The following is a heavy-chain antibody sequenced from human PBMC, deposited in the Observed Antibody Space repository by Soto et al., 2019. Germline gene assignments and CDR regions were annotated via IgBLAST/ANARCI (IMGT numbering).Heavy chain of an antibody. V-gene: IGHV1-69*12. Sequence: QVQLVQSGAEVKKPGSSVKVSCKASGGTFSSYAISWVRQAPGQGLEWMGGIIPIFGTATYAQKFQGRVTITADESTSTAYMELSSLRSEDTAVYYCASLGTSHYYDSSGWDYWGQGTLVTVSS. CDR2: IIPIFGTA. D-gene: IGHD3-22*01. CDR1: GGTFSSYA. J-gene: IGHJ4*02. CDR3: ASLGTSHYYDSSGWDY.